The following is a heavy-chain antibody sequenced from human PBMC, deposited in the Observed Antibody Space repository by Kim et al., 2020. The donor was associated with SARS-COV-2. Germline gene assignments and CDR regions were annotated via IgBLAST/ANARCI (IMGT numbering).Heavy chain of an antibody. Sequence: SETLSLTCNVSGGSTSSIDYYWAWIRQPPGKGPEWIGSIFHSGSAYYNPSLKSRVTISVDTSKNQFSLKLASVTAADTAVYYCATEGGSCDYFDFWGQG. V-gene: IGHV4-39*01. CDR1: GGSTSSIDYY. CDR2: IFHSGSA. J-gene: IGHJ4*02. D-gene: IGHD2-2*01. CDR3: ATEGGSCDYFDF.